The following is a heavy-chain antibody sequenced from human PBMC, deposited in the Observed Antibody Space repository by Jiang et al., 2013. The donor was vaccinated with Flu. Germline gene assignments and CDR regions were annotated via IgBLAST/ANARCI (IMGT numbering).Heavy chain of an antibody. V-gene: IGHV4-39*01. CDR3: ARRAYSRGVLGYYFDY. CDR2: IYYSGST. J-gene: IGHJ4*02. D-gene: IGHD3-10*01. CDR1: GGSISSSSYY. Sequence: SLTCTGGXSGGSISSSSYYVGLGPPAPREGLEWIGSIYYSGSTYYNPSLKSRVTISVDTSKNQFSLKLSSVTAADTAVYYCARRAYSRGVLGYYFDYWGQGTLVTVSS.